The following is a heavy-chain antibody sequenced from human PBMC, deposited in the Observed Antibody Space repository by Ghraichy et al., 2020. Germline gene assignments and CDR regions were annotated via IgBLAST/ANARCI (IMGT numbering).Heavy chain of an antibody. Sequence: GESLNISCAASGFTFSSSAMHWVRQTPDKGLEWVAYMSYDGSNNHYADSVNGRFTISRDNSKNTLFLQMDSLRGEDTAVYFCARDHSSSWYLAFDDWGQGTLVTVSS. CDR3: ARDHSSSWYLAFDD. V-gene: IGHV3-30-3*01. CDR1: GFTFSSSA. CDR2: MSYDGSNN. D-gene: IGHD3-22*01. J-gene: IGHJ4*02.